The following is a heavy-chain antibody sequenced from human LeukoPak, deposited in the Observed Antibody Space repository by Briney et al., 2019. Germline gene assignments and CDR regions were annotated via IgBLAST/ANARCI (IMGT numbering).Heavy chain of an antibody. CDR2: IYYSGST. CDR1: SGSISSYY. Sequence: SETLSLTCTVSSGSISSYYWSWIRQPPGKGLEWIGYIYYSGSTNYNPSLKSRVTISVETSKNQFSLKLSSVTAADTAVYYCAKVGQPWSIWDYFDYWGQGTLVTVSS. D-gene: IGHD3-16*01. CDR3: AKVGQPWSIWDYFDY. V-gene: IGHV4-59*01. J-gene: IGHJ4*02.